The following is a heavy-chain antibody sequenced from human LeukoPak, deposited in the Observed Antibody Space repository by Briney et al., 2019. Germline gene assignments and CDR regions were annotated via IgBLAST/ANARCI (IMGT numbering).Heavy chain of an antibody. CDR2: MNHCGST. D-gene: IGHD2-21*01. Sequence: SETLSLTCAVYGGSFSGYYGSWIRQPPGKGLEGIGEMNHCGSTNYNPSLKSRVTISVDTSKNQFSLKLSSVTAADTAVYYCARVVEGGIYYYYYYMDVWGKGTTVTVSS. V-gene: IGHV4-34*01. CDR3: ARVVEGGIYYYYYYMDV. CDR1: GGSFSGYY. J-gene: IGHJ6*03.